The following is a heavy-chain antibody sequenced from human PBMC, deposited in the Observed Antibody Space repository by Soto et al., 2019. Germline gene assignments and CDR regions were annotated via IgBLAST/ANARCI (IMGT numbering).Heavy chain of an antibody. V-gene: IGHV1-18*01. Sequence: APVKVSCKASGYTFTSYGISWVRQAPGQGLEWMGWISAYNGNTNYAQKLQGRVTMTTDTSTSTAYMELRSLRSDDTAVYYCARTPRYCSGGSCYWYYFDYWGQGTLVTVSS. CDR2: ISAYNGNT. CDR3: ARTPRYCSGGSCYWYYFDY. CDR1: GYTFTSYG. D-gene: IGHD2-15*01. J-gene: IGHJ4*02.